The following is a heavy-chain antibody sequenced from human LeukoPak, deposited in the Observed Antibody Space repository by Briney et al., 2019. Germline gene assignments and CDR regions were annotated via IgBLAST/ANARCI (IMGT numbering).Heavy chain of an antibody. Sequence: PGGSLRLSCAASGFTFSSYSMNWVRQAPGKGLEWVSSISSSSSYIYYADSVKGRFTISRDNSKNTLYLQMNSLRAEDTAMYYCAKDREGGLWGQGTLVTVS. CDR2: ISSSSSYI. J-gene: IGHJ4*02. CDR3: AKDREGGL. D-gene: IGHD3-16*01. V-gene: IGHV3-21*04. CDR1: GFTFSSYS.